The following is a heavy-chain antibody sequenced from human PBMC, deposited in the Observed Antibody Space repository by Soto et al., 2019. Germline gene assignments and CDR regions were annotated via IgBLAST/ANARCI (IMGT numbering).Heavy chain of an antibody. CDR2: ILPMFDRP. J-gene: IGHJ4*02. CDR3: TRSIGSGGVIGGFDY. Sequence: QVQLVQSETEGKKPGSAVRVSCKASGGTFNTYAMNWVRQAPGRGLEWMGGILPMFDRPRYAQKFQGRVTITVDEPTTTAYMELSSLRSDDTAVYYCTRSIGSGGVIGGFDYWGQGTLVTVSS. D-gene: IGHD3-16*02. CDR1: GGTFNTYA. V-gene: IGHV1-69*01.